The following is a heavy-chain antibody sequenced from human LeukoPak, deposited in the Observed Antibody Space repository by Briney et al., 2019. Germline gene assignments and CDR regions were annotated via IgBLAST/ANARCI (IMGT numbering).Heavy chain of an antibody. V-gene: IGHV3-49*03. CDR1: GFTFGDYA. J-gene: IGHJ6*03. CDR3: TRDVTGTTGTYYYYYMDV. Sequence: GGSLRLSCTASGFTFGDYAMSWFRQAPGKGLEWVGFIRSKAYGGTTEYAASEKGRFTISRDDYKSIAYLKMNSLKTEDTAVYYCTRDVTGTTGTYYYYYMDVWGKGTTVTVSS. D-gene: IGHD1-14*01. CDR2: IRSKAYGGTT.